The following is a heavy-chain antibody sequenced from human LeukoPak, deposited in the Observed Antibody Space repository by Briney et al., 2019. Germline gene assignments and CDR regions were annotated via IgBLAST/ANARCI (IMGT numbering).Heavy chain of an antibody. Sequence: GGSLRLSCAASGFTFSDHGMYWVRQAPGKGLEGVAVISHDGSNIYYGDSVKGRFTISRDNSKNTLYLQMNSLRAEDTAVYYCAKGKWGNYYPHDAFDVWGQGIMVTVSS. D-gene: IGHD3-10*01. CDR3: AKGKWGNYYPHDAFDV. CDR2: ISHDGSNI. V-gene: IGHV3-30*18. CDR1: GFTFSDHG. J-gene: IGHJ3*01.